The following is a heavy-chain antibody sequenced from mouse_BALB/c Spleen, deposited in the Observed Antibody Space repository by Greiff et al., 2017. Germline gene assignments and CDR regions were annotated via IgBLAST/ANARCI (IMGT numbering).Heavy chain of an antibody. CDR1: GFSFTSYG. CDR2: IWAGGST. D-gene: IGHD1-1*01. V-gene: IGHV2-9*02. J-gene: IGHJ4*01. CDR3: ARDYYGSKGYAMDY. Sequence: VKLMESGPGLVAPSQSLSITCTVSGFSFTSYGVHWVRQPPGKGLEWLGVIWAGGSTNYNSALMSRLSISKDNSKSQVFLKMNSLQTDDTAMYYCARDYYGSKGYAMDYWGQGTSVTVSS.